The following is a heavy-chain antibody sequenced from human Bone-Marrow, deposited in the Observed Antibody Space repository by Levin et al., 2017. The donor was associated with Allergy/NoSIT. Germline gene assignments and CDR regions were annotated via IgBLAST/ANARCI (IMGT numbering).Heavy chain of an antibody. Sequence: PGGSLRLSCAASGLSVSSNFMTWVRQAPGKGLEWVSVIYSDGKIYYEESVKARFTISRDSSKNTVYLQMNNLRVEDTAVYYCARDNLGSCDASSCQNWLDPWGQGTQVTVSP. J-gene: IGHJ5*02. CDR1: GLSVSSNF. V-gene: IGHV3-53*01. D-gene: IGHD2-15*01. CDR3: ARDNLGSCDASSCQNWLDP. CDR2: IYSDGKI.